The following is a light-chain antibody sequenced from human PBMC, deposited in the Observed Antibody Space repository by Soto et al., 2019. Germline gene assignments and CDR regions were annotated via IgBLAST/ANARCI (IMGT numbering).Light chain of an antibody. CDR2: DAS. V-gene: IGKV3-11*01. CDR1: QCVRSN. J-gene: IGKJ1*01. CDR3: QQRDNWAWT. Sequence: EIVLTQSPATLSLSPGERATLSCRASQCVRSNLAWYQQKPGQAPRLLIYDASNRATGIPGRFSGSGSGTVFTLTISNLEPEDFAVYYCQQRDNWAWTFGQWAKVEIK.